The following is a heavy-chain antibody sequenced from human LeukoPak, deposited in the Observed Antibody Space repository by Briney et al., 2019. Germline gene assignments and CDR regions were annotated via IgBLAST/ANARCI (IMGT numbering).Heavy chain of an antibody. CDR1: GGSISSSSYY. J-gene: IGHJ5*02. Sequence: ASETLSHTCTVSGGSISSSSYYWGWIRQPPGKGLEWIGSIYYSGSTYYNPSLKSRVTISVDTSKNQFSLKLSSVTAADTAVYYCARGSKAWGQGTLVTVSS. V-gene: IGHV4-39*07. D-gene: IGHD2-2*01. CDR2: IYYSGST. CDR3: ARGSKA.